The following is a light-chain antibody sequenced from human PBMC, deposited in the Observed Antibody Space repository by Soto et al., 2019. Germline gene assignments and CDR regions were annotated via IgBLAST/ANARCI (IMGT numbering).Light chain of an antibody. CDR3: QQLSTYPST. J-gene: IGKJ4*01. CDR1: QGIGSY. CDR2: AAS. Sequence: GDIVTITCRASQGIGSYLAWYQQKPGEAPKLLIFAASTLQSGVPSRFSGSGYGTDFNLTTSSLQAEDFATYYCQQLSTYPSTFGGGTKVDIK. V-gene: IGKV1-9*01.